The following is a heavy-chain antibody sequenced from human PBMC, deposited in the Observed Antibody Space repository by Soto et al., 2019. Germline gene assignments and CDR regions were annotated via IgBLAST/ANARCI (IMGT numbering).Heavy chain of an antibody. CDR2: IYPSDSDT. Sequence: PGESLKISCKGSGYNFAGYWIAWVRQMPGKGLELMGIIYPSDSDTRYRPSFQGQVTISADKSISTAYLQWSSLKASDTAMYYCARHWIYSSGWYYFDYWGQGTLVTVSS. D-gene: IGHD6-19*01. CDR1: GYNFAGYW. V-gene: IGHV5-51*01. J-gene: IGHJ4*02. CDR3: ARHWIYSSGWYYFDY.